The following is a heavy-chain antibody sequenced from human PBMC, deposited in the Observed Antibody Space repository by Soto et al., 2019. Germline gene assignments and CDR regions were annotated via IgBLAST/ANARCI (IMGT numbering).Heavy chain of an antibody. Sequence: SETLSLTCAVYGGSFSGYYWSWIRQPPGKGLEWIGEINLSGSTNYNPSLKSRVTISVDTSKNQFSLKLSSVTAADTAVYYCARGALIVGATIRRPFDYWGQGTLVTVSS. CDR2: INLSGST. CDR3: ARGALIVGATIRRPFDY. CDR1: GGSFSGYY. J-gene: IGHJ4*02. V-gene: IGHV4-34*01. D-gene: IGHD1-26*01.